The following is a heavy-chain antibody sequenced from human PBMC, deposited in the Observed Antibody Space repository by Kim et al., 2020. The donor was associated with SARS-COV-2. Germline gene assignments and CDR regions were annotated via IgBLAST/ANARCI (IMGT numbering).Heavy chain of an antibody. V-gene: IGHV3-23*01. Sequence: GGSLRLSCAASGFTFSSYAMSWVRQAPGKGLEWVSAISGSGGSTYYADSVLGRCTTSTDNTKNKLDLQMNSRRAEETAAYYCALRDGDSSAWYDFDYWGQGTLVTVSS. CDR2: ISGSGGST. CDR3: ALRDGDSSAWYDFDY. D-gene: IGHD6-19*01. CDR1: GFTFSSYA. J-gene: IGHJ4*02.